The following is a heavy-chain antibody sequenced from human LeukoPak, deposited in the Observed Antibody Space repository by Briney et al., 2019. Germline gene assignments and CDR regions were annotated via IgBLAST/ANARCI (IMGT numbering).Heavy chain of an antibody. CDR1: GYQFTSDW. CDR3: ARGDYSKGAFDV. Sequence: GESLKISFKGSGYQFTSDWIGWVRQMPGKGLEWMGIIYPGDSDTRYSPSFQGQVTISADKSSSTSYLQWSSLKASDTAMYYCARGDYSKGAFDVWGQGTMVTVSS. D-gene: IGHD4-11*01. CDR2: IYPGDSDT. J-gene: IGHJ3*01. V-gene: IGHV5-51*01.